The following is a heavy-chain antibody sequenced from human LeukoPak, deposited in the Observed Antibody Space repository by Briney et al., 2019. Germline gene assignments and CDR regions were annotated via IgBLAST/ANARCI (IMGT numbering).Heavy chain of an antibody. V-gene: IGHV4-34*01. CDR1: GGSFSGYY. CDR2: INHSGST. CDR3: ARAGHYYYYYYMDV. Sequence: PSETLSLTCAVYGGSFSGYYWSWIRQPPGKGLEWIGEINHSGSTNYNPSLKSRVTISVDTSKNQFSLKLSSVTAADTAVYYCARAGHYYYYYYMDVWGKGTTVTVS. J-gene: IGHJ6*03.